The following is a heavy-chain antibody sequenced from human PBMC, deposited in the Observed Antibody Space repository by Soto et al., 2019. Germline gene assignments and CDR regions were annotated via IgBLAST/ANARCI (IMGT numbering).Heavy chain of an antibody. V-gene: IGHV1-46*01. D-gene: IGHD6-19*01. CDR1: GYTFTSSY. CDR3: ARRYSSGDAAFDI. J-gene: IGHJ3*02. Sequence: ASAKVSCKASGYTFTSSYKHRARQAPGQGLEWMGIINPSGGSTSYAQKFQGRVTMTSDTSASTVFIEVSSLRSEDTAVYYCARRYSSGDAAFDIWGQGTMVTVSS. CDR2: INPSGGST.